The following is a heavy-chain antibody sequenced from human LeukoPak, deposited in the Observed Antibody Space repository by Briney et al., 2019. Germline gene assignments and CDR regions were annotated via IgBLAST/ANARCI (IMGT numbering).Heavy chain of an antibody. J-gene: IGHJ4*02. CDR2: IVVGSGNT. D-gene: IGHD2-15*01. CDR1: GFTFTSSA. V-gene: IGHV1-58*02. Sequence: GTSVKVSCKASGFTFTSSAMQWVRHARGQRLEWIGWIVVGSGNTNYAQKFQERVTITRDMSTSTAYMELSSLRSEDTAVYYCAAGWVCSGGSCYYYFDYWGQGTLVTVSS. CDR3: AAGWVCSGGSCYYYFDY.